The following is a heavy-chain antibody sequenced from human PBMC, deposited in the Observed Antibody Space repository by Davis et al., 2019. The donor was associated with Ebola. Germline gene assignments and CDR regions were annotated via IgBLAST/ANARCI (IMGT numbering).Heavy chain of an antibody. D-gene: IGHD3-10*01. V-gene: IGHV3-48*02. J-gene: IGHJ5*02. Sequence: LKISYAASGFTFSSYSMNWVRQAPGKGLEWVSYISSSSSTIYYADSVKGRFTISRDNAKNSLYLQMNSLRDEDTAVYYCARGPLWLGDWFDPWGQGTLVTVSS. CDR1: GFTFSSYS. CDR2: ISSSSSTI. CDR3: ARGPLWLGDWFDP.